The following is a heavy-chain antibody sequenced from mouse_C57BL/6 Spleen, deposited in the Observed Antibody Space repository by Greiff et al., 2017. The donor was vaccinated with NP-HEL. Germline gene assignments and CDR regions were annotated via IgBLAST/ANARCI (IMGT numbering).Heavy chain of an antibody. V-gene: IGHV1-55*01. Sequence: QVQLQQPGAELVKPGASVKMSCKASGYTFTSYWITWVKQRPGHGLEWIGDIYPGSGSTNYNEKFKSKATLTVDTSSSTAYMQLSSLTSEDSAVYYCASKTITTVVATEGAMDYWGQGTSVTVSS. D-gene: IGHD1-1*01. CDR3: ASKTITTVVATEGAMDY. CDR1: GYTFTSYW. J-gene: IGHJ4*01. CDR2: IYPGSGST.